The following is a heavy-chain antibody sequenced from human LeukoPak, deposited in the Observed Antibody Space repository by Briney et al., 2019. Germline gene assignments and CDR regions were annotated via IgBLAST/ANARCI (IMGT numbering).Heavy chain of an antibody. CDR1: GFTFSSYA. J-gene: IGHJ5*02. Sequence: GGSLRLSCAASGFTFSSYAMHWVRQAPGKGLEWVAVISYDGSNKYYADSVKGRFTISRDNSKNTLYLQMNSLRAEDTAVYYCAKVEKNRYYYDSSAPDHWGQGTLVTVSS. D-gene: IGHD3-22*01. CDR3: AKVEKNRYYYDSSAPDH. CDR2: ISYDGSNK. V-gene: IGHV3-30-3*01.